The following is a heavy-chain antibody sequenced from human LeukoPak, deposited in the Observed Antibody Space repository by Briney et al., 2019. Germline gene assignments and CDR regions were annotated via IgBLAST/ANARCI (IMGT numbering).Heavy chain of an antibody. V-gene: IGHV1-8*01. J-gene: IGHJ6*02. Sequence: ASVKVSCKASGYTFTSYDINWVRQATGQGLEWMGWMNPNSGNTGYAQKFQGRVTMTRNTSISTAYMELSSLRSEDTAVYYCARAGYYDSSGYPLDYYYYGTDVWGQGTTVTVSS. CDR1: GYTFTSYD. D-gene: IGHD3-22*01. CDR2: MNPNSGNT. CDR3: ARAGYYDSSGYPLDYYYYGTDV.